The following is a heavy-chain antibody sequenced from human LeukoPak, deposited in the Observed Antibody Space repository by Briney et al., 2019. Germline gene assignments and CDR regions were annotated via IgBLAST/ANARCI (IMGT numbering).Heavy chain of an antibody. Sequence: ASVKVSCKASGYIFNAYYMHWVRQAPGQGPEWMGWTNPNNGDTKYAQKFKDRVTMTRDTSISTAYMELSRLRSDDTAFYYCARNGQLLSGGNWFDPWGQGALVTVSS. CDR1: GYIFNAYY. D-gene: IGHD2-2*01. CDR3: ARNGQLLSGGNWFDP. J-gene: IGHJ5*02. CDR2: TNPNNGDT. V-gene: IGHV1-2*02.